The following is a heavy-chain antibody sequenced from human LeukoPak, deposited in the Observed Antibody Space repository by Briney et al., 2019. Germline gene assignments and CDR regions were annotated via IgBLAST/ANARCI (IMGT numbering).Heavy chain of an antibody. J-gene: IGHJ4*02. V-gene: IGHV4-34*01. D-gene: IGHD3-10*01. CDR1: GGSFSGYY. CDR2: INHSGST. CDR3: ARTSYGSGSYSDY. Sequence: SETLSLTCAVYGGSFSGYYWSWVPHPPGKGLEWVGEINHSGSTNYNPSLKSRVTISVDTSKNQLSLKLSSVTAADTDVYYCARTSYGSGSYSDYWGQGTLVTVSS.